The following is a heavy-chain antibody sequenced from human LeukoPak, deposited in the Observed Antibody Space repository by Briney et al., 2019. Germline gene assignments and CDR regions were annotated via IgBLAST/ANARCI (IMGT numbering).Heavy chain of an antibody. CDR1: GGSLSSYA. CDR3: ARFLHYCSSTSCNNWFDP. CDR2: ITPIFGST. D-gene: IGHD2-2*01. V-gene: IGHV1-69*06. J-gene: IGHJ5*02. Sequence: ASVKVSCKASGGSLSSYAINWVRQAPGQGLEWMGGITPIFGSTNFAQEFQGRVTITADKSTSTAYMELRSLRSDDTAVYYCARFLHYCSSTSCNNWFDPWGQGTLVTVSS.